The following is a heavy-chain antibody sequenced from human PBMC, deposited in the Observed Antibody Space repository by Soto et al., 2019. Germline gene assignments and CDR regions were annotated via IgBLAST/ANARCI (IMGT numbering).Heavy chain of an antibody. Sequence: GASVKVSCKASGYTFTGYYMHWVRQAPGQGLEWMGWINPNSGGTNYAQKFQGWVTMTRDTSISTAYMELSRLRSDDTAVYYCARNPKYSSGWFYYYYGMDVWGQGTTVTV. CDR1: GYTFTGYY. D-gene: IGHD6-19*01. CDR2: INPNSGGT. V-gene: IGHV1-2*04. J-gene: IGHJ6*02. CDR3: ARNPKYSSGWFYYYYGMDV.